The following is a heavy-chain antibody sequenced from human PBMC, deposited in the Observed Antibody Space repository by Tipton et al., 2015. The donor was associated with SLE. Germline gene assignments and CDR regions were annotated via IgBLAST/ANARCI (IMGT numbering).Heavy chain of an antibody. J-gene: IGHJ4*02. CDR3: ASARGGGQN. Sequence: QSGPEVKKPGSSVKVSCKASGYTFTSYGISWVRQAPGQGLEWMGRIIPIFGTANYAQKFQGRVTITADESTSTAYMGLSSLRSEDTAVYYCASARGGGQNWGQGTLVTVSS. CDR1: GYTFTSYG. V-gene: IGHV1-69*13. CDR2: IIPIFGTA. D-gene: IGHD3-16*01.